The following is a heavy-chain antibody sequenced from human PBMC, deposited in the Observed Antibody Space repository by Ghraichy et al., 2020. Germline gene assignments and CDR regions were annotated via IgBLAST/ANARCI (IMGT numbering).Heavy chain of an antibody. CDR1: GGSFSGYY. Sequence: SETLSLTCAVYGGSFSGYYWSWIRQPPGKGLEWIGEINHSGSTNYNPSLKSRVTISVDTSKNQFSLKLSSVTAADTAVYYCARGLPQQYGGNSGGDYWGQGTLVTVSS. J-gene: IGHJ4*02. CDR3: ARGLPQQYGGNSGGDY. D-gene: IGHD4-23*01. CDR2: INHSGST. V-gene: IGHV4-34*01.